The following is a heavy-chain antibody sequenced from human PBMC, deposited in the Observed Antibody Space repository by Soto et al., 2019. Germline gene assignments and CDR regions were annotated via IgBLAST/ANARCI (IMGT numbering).Heavy chain of an antibody. V-gene: IGHV3-30-3*01. J-gene: IGHJ4*02. Sequence: GGTLRLSCAASGFTFSSSAMHWVRQAPGKGLEWVSVICCGGSNKYYADSVKGRFTISRDNAKNSLYLQMNSLRAEDTAVYYCARDTAIAVFDYWGQGTLVTVSS. CDR2: ICCGGSNK. D-gene: IGHD6-19*01. CDR3: ARDTAIAVFDY. CDR1: GFTFSSSA.